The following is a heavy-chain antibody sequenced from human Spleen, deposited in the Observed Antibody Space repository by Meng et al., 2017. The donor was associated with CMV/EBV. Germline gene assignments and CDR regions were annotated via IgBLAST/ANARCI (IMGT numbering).Heavy chain of an antibody. D-gene: IGHD2-2*01. Sequence: ASVKVSCKASGYTFTSNDIGWVRQATGQGLEWLGWMNPNSGNTGYAQKFQGRVTMTRNTSINTAYMELSSLRSEDTAVYYCSRGSHLGSVPDHVFDIWGQGTMVTVSS. V-gene: IGHV1-8*01. CDR3: SRGSHLGSVPDHVFDI. CDR2: MNPNSGNT. CDR1: GYTFTSND. J-gene: IGHJ3*02.